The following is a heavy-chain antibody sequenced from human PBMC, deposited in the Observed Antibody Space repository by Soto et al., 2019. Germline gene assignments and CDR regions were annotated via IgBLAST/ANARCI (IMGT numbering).Heavy chain of an antibody. Sequence: GGSLRLSCAASGFTFSSYAMSWVRQAPGKGLEWVSAISGSGGSTYYADSVKGRFTISRDNSKNTLYLQMNSLRAEDTAVYYCATQIGCSSTSCYQWTYYFDYWGQGTLVTVSS. CDR1: GFTFSSYA. J-gene: IGHJ4*02. V-gene: IGHV3-23*01. CDR2: ISGSGGST. CDR3: ATQIGCSSTSCYQWTYYFDY. D-gene: IGHD2-2*01.